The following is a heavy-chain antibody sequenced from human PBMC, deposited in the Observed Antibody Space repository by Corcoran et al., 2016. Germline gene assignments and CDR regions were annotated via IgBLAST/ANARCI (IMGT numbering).Heavy chain of an antibody. V-gene: IGHV3-53*01. D-gene: IGHD5-12*01. Sequence: EVQLVESGGGLIQPGGSLRLSCAASGFTVSSNYMSWVRQAPGKGLEWVAVIYSGGSTYYAASVKGRFTISRDNSKNTLYLQMNSLRAEDTGVYYWARGGDSGYDYVFDYWGQGTLVTVSS. J-gene: IGHJ4*02. CDR3: ARGGDSGYDYVFDY. CDR1: GFTVSSNY. CDR2: IYSGGST.